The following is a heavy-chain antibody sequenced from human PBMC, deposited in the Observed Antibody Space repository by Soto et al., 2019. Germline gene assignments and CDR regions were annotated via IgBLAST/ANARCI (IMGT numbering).Heavy chain of an antibody. Sequence: EVQLLESGGGLIQPGGSLRLSCAASGFTFSHYAMTWVRQAPGKGLEWVSAVSHDDTNTYYADSVKGRFNISRDNSKNTLFLQMNSLTAEDTAVYYCAKEPLLSGWYYFDSWGQGALVTVSS. J-gene: IGHJ4*02. CDR1: GFTFSHYA. CDR3: AKEPLLSGWYYFDS. D-gene: IGHD6-19*01. V-gene: IGHV3-23*01. CDR2: VSHDDTNT.